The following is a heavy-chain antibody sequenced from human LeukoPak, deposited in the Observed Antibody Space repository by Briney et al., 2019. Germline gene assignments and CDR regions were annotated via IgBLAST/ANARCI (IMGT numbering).Heavy chain of an antibody. Sequence: PSETLSLTCTVSRASVTTYYWSWIRQPPGKGLEWIGYIYYSGSTSYNPSLKGRVTISVDTSKNQFSLKLSSVTAADTAVYYCASTYYYDSSGYHGDAFDIWGQGTMVTVSS. CDR3: ASTYYYDSSGYHGDAFDI. CDR2: IYYSGST. CDR1: RASVTTYY. D-gene: IGHD3-22*01. J-gene: IGHJ3*02. V-gene: IGHV4-59*08.